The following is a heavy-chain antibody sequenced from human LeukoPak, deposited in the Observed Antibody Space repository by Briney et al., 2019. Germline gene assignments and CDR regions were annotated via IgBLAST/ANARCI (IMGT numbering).Heavy chain of an antibody. CDR1: GGSISSYY. D-gene: IGHD6-19*01. V-gene: IGHV4-59*01. CDR2: IYYSAST. J-gene: IGHJ4*02. CDR3: ARERIAVAGGYYFDY. Sequence: PSETLSLTCTVSGGSISSYYWSWIRQPPGRGLEWIGYIYYSASTNYNPSLKSRVTISVDTSKNQFSLKLSSVTAADTAVYYCARERIAVAGGYYFDYWGQGTLVTVSS.